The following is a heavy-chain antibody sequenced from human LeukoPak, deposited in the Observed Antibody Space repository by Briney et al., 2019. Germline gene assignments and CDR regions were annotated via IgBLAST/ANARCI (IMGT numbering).Heavy chain of an antibody. CDR1: GFTFSSYD. V-gene: IGHV3-23*01. D-gene: IGHD1-26*01. Sequence: GGSLRLSCAASGFTFSSYDMSWVRQAPGKGLEWVSAISGSGGSTYYADSVKGRFTISRDNSKNTLYLQMNSLRAEDTAVYYCARASGGYSTHYWGQGTLVTVSS. CDR2: ISGSGGST. CDR3: ARASGGYSTHY. J-gene: IGHJ4*02.